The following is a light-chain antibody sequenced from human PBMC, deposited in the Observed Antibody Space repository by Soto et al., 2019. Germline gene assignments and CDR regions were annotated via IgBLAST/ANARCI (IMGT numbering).Light chain of an antibody. CDR3: QQRSNCPIT. Sequence: DIRMTQSPSTLSASVRDRVTITCRASQTISSWLAWFQQRQGRAPKFLIYKASSLKNGVPLRFSGSGYGTQLTITISSLQTEDFAVYYCQQRSNCPITFGQGTRLEI. J-gene: IGKJ5*01. CDR2: KAS. V-gene: IGKV1-5*03. CDR1: QTISSW.